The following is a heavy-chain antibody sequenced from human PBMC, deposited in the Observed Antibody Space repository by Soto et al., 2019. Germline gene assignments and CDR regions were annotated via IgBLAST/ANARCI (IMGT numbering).Heavy chain of an antibody. CDR3: ARHSRSRFAFDI. V-gene: IGHV4-31*03. Sequence: QVQLQESGPGLVKPSQNLSLTCTVSGGYISSGGYYWSWIRQHPGKGLEWIGYIYYSGSTYYNPSLKSRVTISVDTSKNQFSLKLSSVTAADTAVYYCARHSRSRFAFDIWGQGTMVTVSS. CDR2: IYYSGST. J-gene: IGHJ3*02. CDR1: GGYISSGGYY.